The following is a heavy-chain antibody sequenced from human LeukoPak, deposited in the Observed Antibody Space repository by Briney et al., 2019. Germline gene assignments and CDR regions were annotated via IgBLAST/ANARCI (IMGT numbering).Heavy chain of an antibody. CDR2: IYDSGST. CDR1: GGSITTYS. D-gene: IGHD2-15*01. Sequence: SETLSLTCTVSGGSITTYSWSWIRQPAGKGLELIGRIYDSGSTTYSPSLKSRVTMSVDTSKNQFSVRLTSVAAADTAVYYCARAAYCSGASCYFDYWGQGTLVSVSS. V-gene: IGHV4-4*07. CDR3: ARAAYCSGASCYFDY. J-gene: IGHJ4*02.